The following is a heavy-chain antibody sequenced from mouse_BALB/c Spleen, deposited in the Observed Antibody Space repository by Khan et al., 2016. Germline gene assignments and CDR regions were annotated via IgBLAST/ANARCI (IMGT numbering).Heavy chain of an antibody. V-gene: IGHV3-2*02. CDR1: GYSITSDYA. CDR2: ISYSGST. D-gene: IGHD1-1*01. CDR3: ARDYYGSRFFDY. J-gene: IGHJ2*01. Sequence: EVQLQESGPGLVKPSQSLSLTCTVTGYSITSDYAWNWFRQFPGDKLEWMGYISYSGSTSDNPSLKSRIAITRDTSKNQFFLQLNSVTTEDTATCSCARDYYGSRFFDYCGQGTTLTFSS.